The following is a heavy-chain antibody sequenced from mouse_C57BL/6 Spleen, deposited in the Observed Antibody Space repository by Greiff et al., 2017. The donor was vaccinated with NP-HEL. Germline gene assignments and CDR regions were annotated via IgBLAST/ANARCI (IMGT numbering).Heavy chain of an antibody. Sequence: QVQLKQSGAELVRPGASVTLSCKASGYTFTDYEMHWVKQTPVHGLEWIGAIDPETGGTAYNQKFKGKAILTADKSSSTAYMELRSLTSEDSAVYYCTRGHSNYDYAMDYWGQGTSVTVSS. D-gene: IGHD2-5*01. CDR1: GYTFTDYE. CDR2: IDPETGGT. CDR3: TRGHSNYDYAMDY. J-gene: IGHJ4*01. V-gene: IGHV1-15*01.